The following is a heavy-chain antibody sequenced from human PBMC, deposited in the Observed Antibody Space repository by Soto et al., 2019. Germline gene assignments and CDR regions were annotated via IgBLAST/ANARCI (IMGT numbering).Heavy chain of an antibody. Sequence: SDTLSLTCTVYGGSISSFYYYWSWIRQPPGKGLEWIGYIYYSGSTYYNPSLKSRVTISVDTSKNQFSLNLSSVTAADTAVYYCARERPDGCKLDPWGQGTLVTV. CDR2: IYYSGST. V-gene: IGHV4-30-4*02. CDR3: ARERPDGCKLDP. D-gene: IGHD6-19*01. J-gene: IGHJ5*02. CDR1: GGSISSFYYY.